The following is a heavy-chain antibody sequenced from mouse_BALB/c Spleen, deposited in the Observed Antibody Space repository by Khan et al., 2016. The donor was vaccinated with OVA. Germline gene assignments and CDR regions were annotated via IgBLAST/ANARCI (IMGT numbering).Heavy chain of an antibody. V-gene: IGHV2-6-5*01. J-gene: IGHJ4*01. CDR2: IWGGGST. CDR3: AKRVWSYYFALDY. CDR1: GFSLTDYG. Sequence: VQLQESGPGLVAPSQSLSITCTVSGFSLTDYGVSWIRQPPGKGLEWLGVIWGGGSTYYNSALKSRLSISKDNSKSQVLLKMSSLQTDDTAMYYCAKRVWSYYFALDYWGQGTSVTVSS.